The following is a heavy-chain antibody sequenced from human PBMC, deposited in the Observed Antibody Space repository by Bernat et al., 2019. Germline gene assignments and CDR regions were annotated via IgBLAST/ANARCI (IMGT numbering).Heavy chain of an antibody. CDR1: GFTFSSHA. Sequence: QVQLVASGGGVVQPGRSLRLSCAASGFTFSSHAMHWVRQAPGKGLEWVAVISYDGCNKYYADSVKGRFTISRDNSKNTLYLQMNSLRAEDTAEYYCARDRYYGSGSYGVDYWGQGTLVTVSS. V-gene: IGHV3-30-3*01. CDR2: ISYDGCNK. D-gene: IGHD3-10*01. CDR3: ARDRYYGSGSYGVDY. J-gene: IGHJ4*02.